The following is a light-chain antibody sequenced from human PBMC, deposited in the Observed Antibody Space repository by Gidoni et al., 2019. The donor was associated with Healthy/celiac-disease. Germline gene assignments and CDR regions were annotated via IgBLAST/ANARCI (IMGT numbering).Light chain of an antibody. CDR2: GAS. CDR3: QQYGSSPGYT. J-gene: IGKJ2*01. CDR1: QSVSSSY. Sequence: EIVLTQSPGTLSLSQGERATLSCRASQSVSSSYLAWYQQQPGQAPRLLIYGASSRATGIPDRFSGSGSGTDFTLTISRLEPEDFAVYYCQQYGSSPGYTFGQGTKLEIK. V-gene: IGKV3-20*01.